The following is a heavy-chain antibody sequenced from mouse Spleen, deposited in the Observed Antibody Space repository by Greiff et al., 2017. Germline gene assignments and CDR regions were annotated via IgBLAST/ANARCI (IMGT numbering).Heavy chain of an antibody. J-gene: IGHJ2*01. CDR2: ISSGGGNT. CDR3: ARRSPGLYYFDY. D-gene: IGHD3-3*01. V-gene: IGHV5-9*04. CDR1: GFTFSSYA. Sequence: EVKVVESGGGLVKLGGSLKLSCAASGFTFSSYAMSWVRQTPEKRLEWVATISSGGGNTYYPDSVKGRFTISRDNAKNTLYLQMSSLKSEDTAMYYCARRSPGLYYFDYWGQGTTLTVSS.